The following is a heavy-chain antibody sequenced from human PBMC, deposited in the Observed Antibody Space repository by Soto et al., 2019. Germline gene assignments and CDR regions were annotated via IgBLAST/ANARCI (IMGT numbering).Heavy chain of an antibody. J-gene: IGHJ5*02. CDR1: GLSITDSEMG. D-gene: IGHD6-19*01. V-gene: IGHV2-26*01. CDR3: ARRHLAVAVSPWFDP. CDR2: IDSSGEK. Sequence: QVTLKESGPVLVKPTETLTLRCTVSGLSITDSEMGVSWIRQPPGQPLEWLAHIDSSGEKSYRTFLKSRLAISNDTSKSQIVLTTTNMDPADTATYYCARRHLAVAVSPWFDPWGQGIPVTVSS.